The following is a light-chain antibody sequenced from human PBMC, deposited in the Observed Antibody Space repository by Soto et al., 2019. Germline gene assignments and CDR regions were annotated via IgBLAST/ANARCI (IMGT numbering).Light chain of an antibody. V-gene: IGKV1-5*01. Sequence: ASQSISRWVAWYQQKPGKAPKVLIYDASSLESGVPSRFSGSGSGTXXXXTISSLQPDDFATYYCQQYNSLWTFGQGTKVDIK. CDR1: QSISRW. CDR3: QQYNSLWT. CDR2: DAS. J-gene: IGKJ1*01.